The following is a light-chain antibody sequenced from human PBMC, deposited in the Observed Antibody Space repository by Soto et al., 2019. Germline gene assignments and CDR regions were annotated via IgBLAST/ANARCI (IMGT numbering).Light chain of an antibody. CDR2: KAS. V-gene: IGKV1-5*03. Sequence: DIQMTQSPSTLSASVGDRVTITCRASQSISSWLAWYQQKPGKAPKLLIYKASSLESGVPSRFSGSGSGTEFTLTISSLQPDGFATYYCQHYNSYSEAFGQGTKVDIK. CDR3: QHYNSYSEA. CDR1: QSISSW. J-gene: IGKJ1*01.